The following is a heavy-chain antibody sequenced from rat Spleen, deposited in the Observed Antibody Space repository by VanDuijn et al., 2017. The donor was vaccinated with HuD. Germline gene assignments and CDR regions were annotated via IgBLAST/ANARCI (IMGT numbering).Heavy chain of an antibody. CDR1: GFTFSDYY. CDR3: TRVDAYYRTMDA. J-gene: IGHJ4*01. CDR2: ISTGGGNT. V-gene: IGHV5-25*01. Sequence: EVQLVESDGGLVQPGRSLKLSCAASGFTFSDYYMAWVRQAPTKGLEWVASISTGGGNTYYRDSVKGRFTISRDNAKSTLYLEMDSLRSEDTATYYCTRVDAYYRTMDAWGQGTSVTVSS. D-gene: IGHD1-12*03.